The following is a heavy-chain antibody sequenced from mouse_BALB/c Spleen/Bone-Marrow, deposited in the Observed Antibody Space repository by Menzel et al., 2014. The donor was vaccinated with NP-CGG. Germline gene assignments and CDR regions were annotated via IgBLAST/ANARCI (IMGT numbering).Heavy chain of an antibody. V-gene: IGHV4-1*02. D-gene: IGHD4-1*01. J-gene: IGHJ2*01. CDR3: ARRWDVYYFDY. CDR2: INPDSSTI. Sequence: EVKLVESGGGLVQPGGSLKLSCAASGFDFSRYWMSWVRQAPGKGLEWIGGINPDSSTINYTPSLKDKFIISRDNAKNTLYLQMSKVRSEDTALYYCARRWDVYYFDYWGQGPTLPVSS. CDR1: GFDFSRYW.